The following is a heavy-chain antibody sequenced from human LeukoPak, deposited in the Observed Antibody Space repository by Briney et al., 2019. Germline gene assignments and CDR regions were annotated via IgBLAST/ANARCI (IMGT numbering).Heavy chain of an antibody. CDR1: GYTFTGYY. CDR2: INPNSGGT. Sequence: ASVKVSCKASGYTFTGYYMHWLRQAPGQGLEWMGRINPNSGGTNYAQKFQGRVTMNRDTSISTAYMELSRLRSDDTAVYYCARAGRYCSGGSCYYIYWGQGTLVTVSS. V-gene: IGHV1-2*06. J-gene: IGHJ4*02. CDR3: ARAGRYCSGGSCYYIY. D-gene: IGHD2-15*01.